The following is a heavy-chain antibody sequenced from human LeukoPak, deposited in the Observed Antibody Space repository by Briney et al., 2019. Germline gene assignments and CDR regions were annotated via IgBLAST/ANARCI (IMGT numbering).Heavy chain of an antibody. Sequence: GRSLRLSCAASGFTFSSYGMHWVRQAPGKGLEWVAVIWYDGSNKYYADSVKGRFTIPRDNSKNTLYLQMNSLRAEDTAVYYCARDTVTDPYYYYGMDVWGQGTTVTVSS. CDR1: GFTFSSYG. CDR3: ARDTVTDPYYYYGMDV. J-gene: IGHJ6*02. D-gene: IGHD4-11*01. V-gene: IGHV3-33*01. CDR2: IWYDGSNK.